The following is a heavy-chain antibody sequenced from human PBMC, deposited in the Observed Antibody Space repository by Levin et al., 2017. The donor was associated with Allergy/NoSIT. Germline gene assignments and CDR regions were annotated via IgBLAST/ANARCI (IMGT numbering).Heavy chain of an antibody. J-gene: IGHJ6*02. D-gene: IGHD6-19*01. CDR1: GYTFSNYA. V-gene: IGHV1-3*01. CDR2: INAGNGNT. CDR3: ARGPGIAVAGNPNMDV. Sequence: ASVKVSCKASGYTFSNYAMHWVRQAPGQRLEWMGWINAGNGNTKYSQQFQGRVTITRDISAYTAYMQLSSLRFQDTAVYYCARGPGIAVAGNPNMDVWGQGTTVTVSS.